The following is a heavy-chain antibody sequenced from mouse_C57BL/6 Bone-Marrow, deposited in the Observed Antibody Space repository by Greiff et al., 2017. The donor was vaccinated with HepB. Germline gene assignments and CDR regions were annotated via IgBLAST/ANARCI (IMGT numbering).Heavy chain of an antibody. V-gene: IGHV1-55*01. J-gene: IGHJ2*01. D-gene: IGHD3-2*02. Sequence: QVQLKQPGAELVKPGASVKMSRKASGYTFTSYWITWVKQRPGQGLEWIGDIYPGSGSTNYNEKFKSKATLTVDTSSSTAYMQLSSLTSEDSAVYYCARSGQLRLRGGDWGQGTTLTVSS. CDR2: IYPGSGST. CDR1: GYTFTSYW. CDR3: ARSGQLRLRGGD.